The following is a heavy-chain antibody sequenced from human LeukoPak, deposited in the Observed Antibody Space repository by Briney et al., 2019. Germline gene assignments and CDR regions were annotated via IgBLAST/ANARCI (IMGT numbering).Heavy chain of an antibody. V-gene: IGHV3-23*01. J-gene: IGHJ4*02. CDR1: GFIFSSYA. CDR3: ARVGRGWIQLDY. Sequence: GGSLRLSCAASGFIFSSYAMSWVRQAPGKGLEWVSTISGSGGSTYYADSVNGRFTISRDNSKNTLYLQMNSLRADDTAVYYCARVGRGWIQLDYWGQGTLVTVFS. CDR2: ISGSGGST. D-gene: IGHD5-18*01.